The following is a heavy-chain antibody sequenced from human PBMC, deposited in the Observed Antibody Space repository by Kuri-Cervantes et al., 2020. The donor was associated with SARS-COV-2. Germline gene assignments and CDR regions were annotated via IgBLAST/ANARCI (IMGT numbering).Heavy chain of an antibody. CDR1: GGSISSYY. CDR3: ARQAPLQQLALDY. Sequence: SETLSLTCTVSGGSISSYYWSWIRQPPGKGLEWIRYIYYSGSTNYNPSLKSRVTISVDTSKNQFSLKLSSVTAADTAVYYCARQAPLQQLALDYWGQGTLVTVSS. CDR2: IYYSGST. J-gene: IGHJ4*02. D-gene: IGHD6-13*01. V-gene: IGHV4-59*08.